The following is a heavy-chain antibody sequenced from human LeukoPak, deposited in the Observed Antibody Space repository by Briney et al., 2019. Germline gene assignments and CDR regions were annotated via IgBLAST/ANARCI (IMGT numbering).Heavy chain of an antibody. V-gene: IGHV4-61*02. CDR1: GGSISSGSYY. CDR2: IYTGGST. D-gene: IGHD3-9*01. J-gene: IGHJ3*02. Sequence: SETLSLTCTVSGGSISSGSYYWSWIRQPAGKGLEWIGRIYTGGSTNYNPSLKSRVTMSVDTSKNQFSLKLSSVTAADTAVYYCARMRADDILTGRDAFDIWGQGTMVTVSS. CDR3: ARMRADDILTGRDAFDI.